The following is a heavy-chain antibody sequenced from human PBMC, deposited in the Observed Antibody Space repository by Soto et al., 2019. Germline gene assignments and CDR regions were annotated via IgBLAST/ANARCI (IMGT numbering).Heavy chain of an antibody. CDR2: ISYDGSNK. CDR1: GFTFSSYA. CDR3: ARDFVSIVGATSSLDL. V-gene: IGHV3-30-3*01. J-gene: IGHJ2*01. Sequence: QVQLVESGGGVVQPGRSLRLSCAASGFTFSSYAMHWVRQAPGKGLEWVAVISYDGSNKYYADSVKGRFTISRDNSKKTLYLQMNSLRAEDTAVYYCARDFVSIVGATSSLDLWGRGTLVTVSS. D-gene: IGHD1-26*01.